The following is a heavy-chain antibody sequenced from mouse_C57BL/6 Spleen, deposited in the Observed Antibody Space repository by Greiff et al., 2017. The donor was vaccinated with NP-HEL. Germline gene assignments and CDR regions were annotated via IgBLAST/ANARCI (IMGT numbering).Heavy chain of an antibody. CDR1: GYTFTSYW. CDR3: ARWSNWDDY. CDR2: IDPSDSYT. D-gene: IGHD4-1*01. V-gene: IGHV1-69*01. Sequence: QVQLQQSGAELVMPGASVKLSCKASGYTFTSYWMHWVKQRPGQGLEWIGEIDPSDSYTNYNQKFKGKSTLTVDKSSSTADMQLSSLTSEDSAVYYCARWSNWDDYWGQGTTLTVSS. J-gene: IGHJ2*01.